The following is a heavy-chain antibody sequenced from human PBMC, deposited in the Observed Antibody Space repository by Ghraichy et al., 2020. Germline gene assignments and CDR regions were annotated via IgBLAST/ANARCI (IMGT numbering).Heavy chain of an antibody. D-gene: IGHD4-11*01. CDR3: ARGRTVTTRSGTFTY. CDR2: MNPNSGTT. J-gene: IGHJ4*02. V-gene: IGHV1-8*01. Sequence: ASVKVSCKASGYTFTSYDTNWVRQATGQGLEWMGWMNPNSGTTGFAQKFQGRVTMTRNTSISTAYMELSSLRSEDTAVYYCARGRTVTTRSGTFTYWGQGTLVTVSS. CDR1: GYTFTSYD.